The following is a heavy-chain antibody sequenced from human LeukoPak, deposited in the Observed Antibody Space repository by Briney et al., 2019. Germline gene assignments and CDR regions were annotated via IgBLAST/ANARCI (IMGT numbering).Heavy chain of an antibody. J-gene: IGHJ4*02. Sequence: SETLSLTCAVYGGSFSGYYWNWIRQPPGKGLEWIGEINHSGSTNYNPSLKSRVTISVDTSNNQFSLKLSSVTAADTAVYYCARGLHSSSWYLYYFDYWGQGTLVTVSS. CDR1: GGSFSGYY. V-gene: IGHV4-34*01. CDR3: ARGLHSSSWYLYYFDY. CDR2: INHSGST. D-gene: IGHD6-13*01.